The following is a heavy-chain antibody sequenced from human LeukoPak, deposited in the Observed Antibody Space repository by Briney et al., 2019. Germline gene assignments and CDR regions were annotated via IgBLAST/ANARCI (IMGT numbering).Heavy chain of an antibody. J-gene: IGHJ4*02. D-gene: IGHD3-10*01. CDR1: GFTFGDYA. CDR2: IRSKAYGGTT. CDR3: TREGYGSGSYYGY. V-gene: IGHV3-49*03. Sequence: GGSLRLSCAASGFTFGDYAMSWFRQPPGKGLEWVGFIRSKAYGGTTEYAASVKGRFTISRGDSKSIAYLQMNSLKTEDTAVYYCTREGYGSGSYYGYWGQGTLVTVSS.